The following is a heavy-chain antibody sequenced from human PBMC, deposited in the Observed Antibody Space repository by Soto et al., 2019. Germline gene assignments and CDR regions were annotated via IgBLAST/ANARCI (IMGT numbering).Heavy chain of an antibody. J-gene: IGHJ4*02. CDR3: ARLYYYESSPRPGPFDY. CDR2: IIPIFGTA. V-gene: IGHV1-69*13. CDR1: GGTFSSYA. D-gene: IGHD3-22*01. Sequence: ASVKVSCKASGGTFSSYAISWVRQAPGQGLEWMGGIIPIFGTANYAQKFQGRVTITADESTSTAYMELSSLRSEDTAVYYCARLYYYESSPRPGPFDYWGQGTLVTVSS.